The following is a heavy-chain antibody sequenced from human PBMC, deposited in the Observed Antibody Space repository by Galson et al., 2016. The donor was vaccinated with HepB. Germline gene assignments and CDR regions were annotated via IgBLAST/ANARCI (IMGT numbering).Heavy chain of an antibody. CDR3: GLGHCSSATCYSSGETPSNY. Sequence: SVKVSCKASGGAFSSYAISWVRQAPGQGLEWMGGIIPIFGIPTYTQNFQGRITITADESTNTAYMEMRNLRSDDTAVYYCGLGHCSSATCYSSGETPSNYWGQGTLVTVSS. J-gene: IGHJ4*02. CDR2: IIPIFGIP. V-gene: IGHV1-69*13. D-gene: IGHD2-2*01. CDR1: GGAFSSYA.